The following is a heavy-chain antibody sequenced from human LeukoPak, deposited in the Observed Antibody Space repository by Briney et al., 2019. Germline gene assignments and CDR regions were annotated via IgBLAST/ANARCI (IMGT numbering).Heavy chain of an antibody. Sequence: SETLSLTCTVSGGSISSGSYDWGWIRQPAGKGLEWIGRIYTSGSTNYNPSLKSRVTISVDTSKNQFSLKLSSVTATDTAVYYCARAGSSSPYFDYWGQGTLVTASS. CDR3: ARAGSSSPYFDY. D-gene: IGHD6-13*01. CDR2: IYTSGST. CDR1: GGSISSGSYD. J-gene: IGHJ4*02. V-gene: IGHV4-61*02.